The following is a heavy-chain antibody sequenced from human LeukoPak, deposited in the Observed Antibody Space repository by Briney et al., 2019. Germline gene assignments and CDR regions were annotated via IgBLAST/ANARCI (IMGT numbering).Heavy chain of an antibody. J-gene: IGHJ4*02. CDR1: GYTFTSYY. V-gene: IGHV1-46*01. CDR3: ARYDSGSTDY. Sequence: GASVKVSCKASGYTFTSYYMHWVRQAPGQGLEWMGVINPSGGTTSYAQKFQGRVTVTRDTSASTVYMQLSSLRSEDTAVYYRARYDSGSTDYWGQGTLVTVSS. CDR2: INPSGGTT. D-gene: IGHD3-22*01.